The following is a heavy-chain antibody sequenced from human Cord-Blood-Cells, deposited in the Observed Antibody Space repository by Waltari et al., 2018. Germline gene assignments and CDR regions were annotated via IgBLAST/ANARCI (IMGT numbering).Heavy chain of an antibody. D-gene: IGHD2-2*02. CDR1: GYTFTGYY. V-gene: IGHV1-2*02. CDR3: AGAIYGDVVVPAAISAFDI. CDR2: INPNSG. J-gene: IGHJ3*02. Sequence: QVQLVQSGAEVKKPGASVKVSCKASGYTFTGYYMHWVRQAPGQGLEWMGWINPNSGDTSISTAYMELSRLRSDDTAVYYCAGAIYGDVVVPAAISAFDIWGQGTMVTVSS.